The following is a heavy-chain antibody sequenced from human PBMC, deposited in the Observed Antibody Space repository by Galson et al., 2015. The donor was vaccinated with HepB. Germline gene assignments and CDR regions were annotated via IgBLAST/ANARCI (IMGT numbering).Heavy chain of an antibody. CDR1: GYTFTSYE. D-gene: IGHD6-13*01. CDR2: RNPNSGNT. J-gene: IGHJ5*02. Sequence: SVKVSCKAAGYTFTSYEINWVRQAAGQGLEWRGWRNPNSGNTGYAQKFQGGVTMTRNTSISTAYMELSSLRSEDTAVYYCARGPLRAAAGRVGWFDPWGQGTLVTVSS. CDR3: ARGPLRAAAGRVGWFDP. V-gene: IGHV1-8*01.